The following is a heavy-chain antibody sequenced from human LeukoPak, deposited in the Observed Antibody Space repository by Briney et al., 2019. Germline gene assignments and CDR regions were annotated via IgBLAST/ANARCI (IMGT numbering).Heavy chain of an antibody. CDR2: FDPEDGET. Sequence: ASVKVSCKVSGYTLTELSMHWLRQAPGKGLEWMGGFDPEDGETIYAQKFQGRVTMTEDTSTDTAYMELSSLRSEDTAVYYCATQYYDFWSGYSRPLYFDYWGQGTLVTVSS. J-gene: IGHJ4*02. V-gene: IGHV1-24*01. D-gene: IGHD3-3*01. CDR3: ATQYYDFWSGYSRPLYFDY. CDR1: GYTLTELS.